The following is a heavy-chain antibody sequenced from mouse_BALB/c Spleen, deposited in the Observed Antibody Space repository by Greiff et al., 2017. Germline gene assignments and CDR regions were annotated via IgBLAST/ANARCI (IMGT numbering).Heavy chain of an antibody. Sequence: DVHLVESGPELVKPGASVKISCKASGYSFTGYFMNWVMQSHGKSLEWIGRINPYNGDTFYNQKFKGKATLTVDKSSSTAHMELRSLASEDSAVYYCARDGLFAYWGQGTLVTVSA. D-gene: IGHD2-3*01. V-gene: IGHV1-20*02. CDR3: ARDGLFAY. CDR1: GYSFTGYF. J-gene: IGHJ3*01. CDR2: INPYNGDT.